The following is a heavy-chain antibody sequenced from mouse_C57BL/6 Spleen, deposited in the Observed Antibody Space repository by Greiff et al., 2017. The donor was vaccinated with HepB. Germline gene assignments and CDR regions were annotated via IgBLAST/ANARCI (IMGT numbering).Heavy chain of an antibody. CDR1: GYTFTSYW. Sequence: VQLQQSGTVLARPGASVKMSCKTSGYTFTSYWMHWVKQRPGQGLEWIGAIYPGNSDTSYNQKFKGKAKLTAVTSASIAYMELSSLTNEDSAVYYCTREGDAMDYWGQGTSVTVSS. V-gene: IGHV1-5*01. J-gene: IGHJ4*01. CDR3: TREGDAMDY. CDR2: IYPGNSDT.